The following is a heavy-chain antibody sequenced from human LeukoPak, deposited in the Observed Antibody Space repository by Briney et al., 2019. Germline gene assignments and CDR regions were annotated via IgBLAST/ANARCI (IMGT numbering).Heavy chain of an antibody. CDR1: GFTFSSHW. CDR2: IKSDGSST. CDR3: ANVVDV. V-gene: IGHV3-74*01. J-gene: IGHJ6*02. Sequence: GGSLRLSCAASGFTFSSHWMHWVRQAPGKGLVWVSRIKSDGSSTNYADSVKGRFTISRDNAKNTLYLQMNSLRAEDTAVYYCANVVDVWGQGTTVTVSS.